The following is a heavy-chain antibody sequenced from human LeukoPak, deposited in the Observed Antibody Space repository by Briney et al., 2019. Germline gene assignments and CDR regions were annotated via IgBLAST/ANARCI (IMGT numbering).Heavy chain of an antibody. V-gene: IGHV4-34*01. J-gene: IGHJ4*02. CDR1: GGSFSGYY. Sequence: SETLSLTCAVYGGSFSGYYWTWIRQPPGKGLELIGEINHSGNIIYNPSLKSRLTISVDTSKNQFSLKLSSMTAADTAVYYCARGRRWWGQGALVTVSS. CDR3: ARGRRW. D-gene: IGHD5-24*01. CDR2: INHSGNI.